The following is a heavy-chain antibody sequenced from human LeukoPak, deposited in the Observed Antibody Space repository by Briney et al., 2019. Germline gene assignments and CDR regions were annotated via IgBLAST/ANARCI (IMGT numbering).Heavy chain of an antibody. Sequence: PGGSLRLSCAASGFTFSSYSMNWVRQAPGKGLEWVSSISSSSSYIYYADSVKGRFTISRDNAKNSLYLQMNSLRAEDTAVYYCARGHSKNLRYPVDYWGQGTLVTVSS. V-gene: IGHV3-21*01. CDR2: ISSSSSYI. CDR3: ARGHSKNLRYPVDY. J-gene: IGHJ4*02. CDR1: GFTFSSYS. D-gene: IGHD1-1*01.